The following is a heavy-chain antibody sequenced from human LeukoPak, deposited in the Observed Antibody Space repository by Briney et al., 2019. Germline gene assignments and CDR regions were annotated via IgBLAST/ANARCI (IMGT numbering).Heavy chain of an antibody. CDR1: GYTFTAYS. D-gene: IGHD2-15*01. J-gene: IGHJ3*02. CDR3: ARELSSDNAFDI. V-gene: IGHV1-3*04. Sequence: ASVKVSCKASGYTFTAYSMHWVRQAPGQRLVWVGGINTGNGNTQYSQKFQGRVSITRDTSASTAYMELSSLRSEDTAVYYCARELSSDNAFDIWGQGTMVTVSS. CDR2: INTGNGNT.